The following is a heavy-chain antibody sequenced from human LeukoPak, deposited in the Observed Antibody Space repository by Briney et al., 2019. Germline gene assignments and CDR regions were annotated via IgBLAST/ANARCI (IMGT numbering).Heavy chain of an antibody. CDR2: IYYSGST. CDR3: ARRYYDSSGYSFDY. V-gene: IGHV4-39*01. CDR1: GGSISSSSYY. D-gene: IGHD3-22*01. Sequence: PSETLSLTCTVSGGSISSSSYYWGWIRQPPGKGLEWIGSIYYSGSTYYNPSLKSRVTISVDTSKNQFSLKLSSVTAADTALYYCARRYYDSSGYSFDYWGQGTRVTVSS. J-gene: IGHJ4*02.